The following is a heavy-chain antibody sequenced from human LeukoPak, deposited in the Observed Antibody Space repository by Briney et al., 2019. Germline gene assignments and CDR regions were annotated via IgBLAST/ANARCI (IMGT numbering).Heavy chain of an antibody. Sequence: GGSLRLSCAASGFTFSNAWMSWVRQAPGKGLEWVGRIKSKTDGGTTDYAAPVKGRFTISRDDSKNTLYLQMNSLRAEDTAVYYCAKRWHSSSYYDYWGQGTLVTVSS. CDR3: AKRWHSSSYYDY. CDR1: GFTFSNAW. V-gene: IGHV3-15*01. J-gene: IGHJ4*02. D-gene: IGHD6-6*01. CDR2: IKSKTDGGTT.